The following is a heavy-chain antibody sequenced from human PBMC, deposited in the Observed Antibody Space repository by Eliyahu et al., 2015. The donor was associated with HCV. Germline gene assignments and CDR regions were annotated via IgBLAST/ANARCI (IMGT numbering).Heavy chain of an antibody. V-gene: IGHV3-48*03. CDR3: AILRITMVRGVIGDAFDI. CDR1: GFXFSSYE. J-gene: IGHJ3*02. CDR2: ISSSGSTI. Sequence: EVQLVESGGGLVQPGGSLRLSCAASGFXFSSYEXNWVRQAPGKGLEWVSYISSSGSTIYYADSVKGRFTISRDNAKNSLYLQMNSLRAEDTAVYYCAILRITMVRGVIGDAFDIWGQGTMVTVSS. D-gene: IGHD3-10*01.